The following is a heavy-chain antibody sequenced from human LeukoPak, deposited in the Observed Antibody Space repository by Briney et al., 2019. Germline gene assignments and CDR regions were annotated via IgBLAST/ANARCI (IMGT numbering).Heavy chain of an antibody. D-gene: IGHD2-2*01. Sequence: ASVKVSCKASGYTFTSYYMHWLRQAPGQGLEWMGIINPSGGSTSYAQKFQGRVTMTRDTSTSTVYMELSSLRSEDTAVYYCARGYCSSTSCYPFDYWGQGTLVTVSS. CDR1: GYTFTSYY. CDR2: INPSGGST. CDR3: ARGYCSSTSCYPFDY. V-gene: IGHV1-46*01. J-gene: IGHJ4*02.